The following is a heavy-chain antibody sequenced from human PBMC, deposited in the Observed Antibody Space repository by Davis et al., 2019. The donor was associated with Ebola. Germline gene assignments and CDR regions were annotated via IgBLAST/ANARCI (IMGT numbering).Heavy chain of an antibody. CDR3: ARLRRDAFDI. J-gene: IGHJ3*02. V-gene: IGHV4-39*01. CDR2: IYYSGST. CDR1: GFTFNNYW. Sequence: MPGGSLRLSCAASGFTFNNYWTNWVRQPPGKGLEWIGSIYYSGSTYYNPSLKSRVTISVDTSKNQFSLKLSSVTAADTAVYYCARLRRDAFDIWGQGTMVTVSS.